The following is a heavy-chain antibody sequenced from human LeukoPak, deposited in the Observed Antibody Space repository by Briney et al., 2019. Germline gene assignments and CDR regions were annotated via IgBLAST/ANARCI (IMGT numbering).Heavy chain of an antibody. J-gene: IGHJ4*02. V-gene: IGHV3-7*01. CDR1: GFTFSSYW. D-gene: IGHD6-13*01. Sequence: GGSLRLSCVASGFTFSSYWMSWGRQAPGKGLEWVANIKQDGSDKYYVDSVKGRFTISRDNAKNSLYLQMNSLRAGDTAVYYCASGQKLGFWGQGTLVTVSS. CDR2: IKQDGSDK. CDR3: ASGQKLGF.